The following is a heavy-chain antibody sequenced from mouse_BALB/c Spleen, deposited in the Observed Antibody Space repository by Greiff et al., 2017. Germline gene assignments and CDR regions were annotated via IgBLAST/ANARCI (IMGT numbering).Heavy chain of an antibody. CDR1: GFNIKDTY. J-gene: IGHJ3*01. D-gene: IGHD2-10*01. Sequence: VQLKESGAELVKPGASVKLSCTASGFNIKDTYMHWVKQRPEQGLEWIGRIDPANGNTKYDPKFQGKATITADTSSNTAYLQLSSLTSEDTAVYYCARGTYYGNPWFAYWGQGTLVTVSA. CDR2: IDPANGNT. V-gene: IGHV14-3*02. CDR3: ARGTYYGNPWFAY.